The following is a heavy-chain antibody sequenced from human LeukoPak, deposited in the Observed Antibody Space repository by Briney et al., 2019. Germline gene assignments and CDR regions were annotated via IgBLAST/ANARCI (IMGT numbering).Heavy chain of an antibody. D-gene: IGHD2-21*02. CDR1: GFTFSSYG. CDR2: IRYGGSNK. Sequence: GGSLRLSCAASGFTFSSYGMHWVRQAPGKGLEWVAFIRYGGSNKYYADSVKGRFTISRDNSKNTLYLQMNSLRAEDTAVYYCAKDRFPKRGVTTLFDYWGQGTLVTVSS. J-gene: IGHJ4*02. V-gene: IGHV3-30*02. CDR3: AKDRFPKRGVTTLFDY.